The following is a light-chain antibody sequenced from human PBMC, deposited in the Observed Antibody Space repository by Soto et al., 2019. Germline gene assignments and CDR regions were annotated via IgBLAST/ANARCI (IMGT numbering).Light chain of an antibody. CDR1: SSNIGTNS. CDR3: ASWDDRLGAVI. J-gene: IGLJ2*01. CDR2: TSN. V-gene: IGLV1-47*02. Sequence: QSVLTQPPSASGTPGQRVTISCSGSSSNIGTNSVSWYLQLPGSAPKLLIYTSNQRPSGVPDRFSGSKSGTSASLAISGLRSEDEAVYYCASWDDRLGAVIFGGGTKVTVL.